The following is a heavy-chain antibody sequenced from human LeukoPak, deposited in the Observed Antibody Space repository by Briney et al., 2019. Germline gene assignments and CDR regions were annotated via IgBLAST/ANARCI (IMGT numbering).Heavy chain of an antibody. CDR3: ARAPLTVMYDY. CDR1: GGSISSYY. J-gene: IGHJ4*02. D-gene: IGHD4-17*01. Sequence: SETLSLTCTVSGGSISSYYWSWIRQPPGKGLEWIGYIYYSGSTNYNPSLKSRVTISVDTSKNQFSLKLSSVTAADTAVYYCARAPLTVMYDYWGLGTLVTVSS. V-gene: IGHV4-59*01. CDR2: IYYSGST.